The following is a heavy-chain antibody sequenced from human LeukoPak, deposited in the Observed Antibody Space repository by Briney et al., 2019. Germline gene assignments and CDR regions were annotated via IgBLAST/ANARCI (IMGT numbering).Heavy chain of an antibody. Sequence: GGSLRLSCAASGFTFSSYAMHWVRQAPGKGLEWVAVISYDGSNKYYADSVKGRFTISRDNSKNTLYLQMNSLRAEDTAVYYCARALGSYSGFDYWGQGTLVTVSS. D-gene: IGHD1-26*01. CDR1: GFTFSSYA. V-gene: IGHV3-30*04. J-gene: IGHJ4*02. CDR3: ARALGSYSGFDY. CDR2: ISYDGSNK.